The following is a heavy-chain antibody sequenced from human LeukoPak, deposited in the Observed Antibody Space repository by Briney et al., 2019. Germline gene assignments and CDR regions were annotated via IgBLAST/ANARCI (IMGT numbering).Heavy chain of an antibody. CDR3: ARSDYYDY. V-gene: IGHV1-69*04. Sequence: ASVKVSCKASGGTFSSYAISWVRQAPGQGLEWMGRIIPILGIANYAQKFQGRVTITAGKSTSAAYMELSSLRSEDTAVYYCARSDYYDYWGQGTLVTVSS. CDR1: GGTFSSYA. J-gene: IGHJ4*02. D-gene: IGHD3-3*01. CDR2: IIPILGIA.